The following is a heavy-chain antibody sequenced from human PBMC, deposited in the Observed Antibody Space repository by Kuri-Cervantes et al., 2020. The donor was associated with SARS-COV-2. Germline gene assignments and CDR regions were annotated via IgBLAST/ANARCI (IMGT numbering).Heavy chain of an antibody. D-gene: IGHD1-1*01. Sequence: LSLTCAASGFTFSSYWMHWVRQAPGKGLVWVSRINSDGSSTSYADSVKGRSTISRDNAKNTLYLQMNSLRAEDTAVYYCARDLGTIQGRDYWGQGTLVTVSS. CDR1: GFTFSSYW. CDR3: ARDLGTIQGRDY. CDR2: INSDGSST. J-gene: IGHJ4*02. V-gene: IGHV3-74*01.